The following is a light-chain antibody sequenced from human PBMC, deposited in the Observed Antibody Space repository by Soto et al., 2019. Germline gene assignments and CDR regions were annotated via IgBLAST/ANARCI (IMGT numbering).Light chain of an antibody. V-gene: IGKV3-20*01. CDR1: QSVTSSH. CDR2: GAS. Sequence: DNVLTQSPGTLSLSPGERATLSCRASQSVTSSHLAWYQQKPGQAPRLLIYGASSRATGIPDRFSGSGSGTDFPLTISRLEPEDFAVYYCQQYGSSPWTFGQGTKVEIK. J-gene: IGKJ1*01. CDR3: QQYGSSPWT.